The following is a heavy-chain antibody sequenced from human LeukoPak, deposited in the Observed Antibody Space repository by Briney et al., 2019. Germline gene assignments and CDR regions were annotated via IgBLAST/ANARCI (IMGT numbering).Heavy chain of an antibody. D-gene: IGHD6-13*01. CDR1: GGSISSYY. J-gene: IGHJ5*02. CDR2: IYYSGST. CDR3: ARVCSSWYSRFDP. V-gene: IGHV4-59*01. Sequence: SETLSLTCTVSGGSISSYYWSWIRQPPGKGLEWIGYIYYSGSTNYNPSLKSRVTISVDTSKNQFSLKLSSVTAADTAVYYCARVCSSWYSRFDPWGQGTLVTVSS.